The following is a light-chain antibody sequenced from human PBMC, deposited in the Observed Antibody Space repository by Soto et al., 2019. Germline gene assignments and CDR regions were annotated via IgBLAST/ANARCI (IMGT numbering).Light chain of an antibody. CDR2: GVT. V-gene: IGLV2-8*01. CDR3: SSYAGSSTWV. Sequence: QSALTQPPSASWSPGQSVTIPCTGTSSDVGAYNYVSWYQQHPGKAPKLVIYGVTERPSGVPDRFSGSKSGNTASLTVSGLQSEDEADYYCSSYAGSSTWVFGGGTKLTVL. CDR1: SSDVGAYNY. J-gene: IGLJ3*02.